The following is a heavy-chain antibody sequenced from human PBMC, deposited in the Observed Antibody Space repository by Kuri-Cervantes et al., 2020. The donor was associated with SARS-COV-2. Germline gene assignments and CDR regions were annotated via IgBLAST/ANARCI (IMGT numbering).Heavy chain of an antibody. D-gene: IGHD6-19*01. Sequence: LSLTCAASGFTFSSYAMSWVRQAPGKGLEWVSAISGSGGSTYYADSVKGRFTISRDNSKNTLYLQMDSLRAEDTAVYYCAKGHNSGWHKPPIDYWGQGALVTVSS. CDR3: AKGHNSGWHKPPIDY. V-gene: IGHV3-23*01. CDR1: GFTFSSYA. CDR2: ISGSGGST. J-gene: IGHJ4*02.